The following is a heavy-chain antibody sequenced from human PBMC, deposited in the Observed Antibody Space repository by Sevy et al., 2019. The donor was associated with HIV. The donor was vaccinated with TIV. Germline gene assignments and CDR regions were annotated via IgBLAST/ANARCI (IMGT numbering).Heavy chain of an antibody. Sequence: SETLSLTCSVTGGSIRRGDYFWGWIRQSPGKGLEWIGSITDSGSTYYNPSLKSRATMSVDTSKNQFSLKLSSVTAADTAVHYCARLRGGYGNGWFYYYMDVWGKGTTVTVSS. CDR2: ITDSGST. CDR3: ARLRGGYGNGWFYYYMDV. J-gene: IGHJ6*03. V-gene: IGHV4-39*01. D-gene: IGHD3-10*01. CDR1: GGSIRRGDYF.